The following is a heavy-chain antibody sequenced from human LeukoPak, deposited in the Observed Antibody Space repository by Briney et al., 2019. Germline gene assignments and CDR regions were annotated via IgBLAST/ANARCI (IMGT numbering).Heavy chain of an antibody. CDR1: GGSISSYY. J-gene: IGHJ5*02. D-gene: IGHD2-2*02. CDR3: ARGLLYGLFDP. V-gene: IGHV4-59*01. CDR2: IYHSGST. Sequence: PSETLSLTCTVSGGSISSYYWSWIRQPPGKGLEWIGYIYHSGSTYYNPSLKSRVTISVDRSKNQFSLKLSSVTAADTAVYYCARGLLYGLFDPWGQGTLVTVSS.